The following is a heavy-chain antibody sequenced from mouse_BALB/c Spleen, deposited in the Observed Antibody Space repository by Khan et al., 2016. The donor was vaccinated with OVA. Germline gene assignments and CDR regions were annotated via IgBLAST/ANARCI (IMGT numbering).Heavy chain of an antibody. Sequence: EVQLQESGPGLVKPSQSLSLTCTATGYSITSEYVWYWIRQLPGNKLEWMGYINYSGNTRFNPSLKSRSSITRDTSKNQFFLQLNSVTTEDTATYYCARKDYYDYDPFPYWGQGTLVTVSA. J-gene: IGHJ3*01. D-gene: IGHD2-4*01. V-gene: IGHV3-2*02. CDR3: ARKDYYDYDPFPY. CDR2: INYSGNT. CDR1: GYSITSEYV.